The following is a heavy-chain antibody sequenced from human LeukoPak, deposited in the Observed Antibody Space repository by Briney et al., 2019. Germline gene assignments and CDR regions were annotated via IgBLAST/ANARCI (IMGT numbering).Heavy chain of an antibody. J-gene: IGHJ4*02. Sequence: SETLSLTCTVSGGSISGSSYYWGWIRQPPGKGLEWIGSIYYSGSTYYNPSLKSRVTISVDTSKNQFSLKLSSVTAADTAVYYCARLPYCSSTSCYFDYWGQGTLVTVSS. CDR3: ARLPYCSSTSCYFDY. CDR2: IYYSGST. V-gene: IGHV4-39*01. CDR1: GGSISGSSYY. D-gene: IGHD2-2*01.